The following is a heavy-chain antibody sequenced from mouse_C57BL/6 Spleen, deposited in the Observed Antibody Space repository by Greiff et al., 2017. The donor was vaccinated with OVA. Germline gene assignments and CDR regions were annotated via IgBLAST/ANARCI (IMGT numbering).Heavy chain of an antibody. D-gene: IGHD4-1*01. Sequence: EVKLVESGGGLVKPGGSLKLSCAASGFTFSDYGMHWVRQAPEKGLEWVAYISSGSSTIYYADTVEGRFTISRDNAKNTLFLQMTSLRSEDTAMYYCAILWEMDYWGQGTSVTVSS. CDR2: ISSGSSTI. CDR3: AILWEMDY. CDR1: GFTFSDYG. J-gene: IGHJ4*01. V-gene: IGHV5-17*01.